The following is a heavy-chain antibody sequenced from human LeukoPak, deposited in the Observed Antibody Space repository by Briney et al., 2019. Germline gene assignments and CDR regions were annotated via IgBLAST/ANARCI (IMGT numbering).Heavy chain of an antibody. CDR2: ISSSSSYI. V-gene: IGHV3-21*01. D-gene: IGHD3-3*01. J-gene: IGHJ4*02. CDR1: GFTFSSSA. Sequence: PGGSLRLSCAASGFTFSSSAMSWVRQAPGKGLEWVSSISSSSSYIYYADSVKGRFTISRDNAKNSLYLQMNSLRAEDTAVYYCARGSSIFGVVISPFDYWGQGTLVTVSS. CDR3: ARGSSIFGVVISPFDY.